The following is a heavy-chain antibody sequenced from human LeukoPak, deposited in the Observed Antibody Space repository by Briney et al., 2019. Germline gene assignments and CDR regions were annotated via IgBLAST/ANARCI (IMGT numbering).Heavy chain of an antibody. Sequence: SETLSLTCTVSGGSISSGSYYWSWIRQPAGKGLEWIGRIYTSGSTNYNPSLKSRVTISVDTSKNQFSLKLSSVTAADTAVYYCARDTQDYDILTGYQYNWFDPWGQGTLVTVSS. D-gene: IGHD3-9*01. CDR3: ARDTQDYDILTGYQYNWFDP. CDR1: GGSISSGSYY. CDR2: IYTSGST. V-gene: IGHV4-61*02. J-gene: IGHJ5*02.